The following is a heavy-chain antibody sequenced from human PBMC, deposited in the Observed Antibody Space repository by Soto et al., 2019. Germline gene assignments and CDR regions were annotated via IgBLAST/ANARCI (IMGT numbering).Heavy chain of an antibody. J-gene: IGHJ4*02. CDR2: VHYSGTT. CDR1: GGSISPYY. V-gene: IGHV4-59*01. Sequence: PSETLSLTCTVSGGSISPYYWNWIRQPPGKGLEWIAYVHYSGTTSYNPSLKSRVTISLDTSNNQFSLTLSSVTAADTAVYYCARRWSGTDYWGQGTVVTVYS. D-gene: IGHD3-10*01. CDR3: ARRWSGTDY.